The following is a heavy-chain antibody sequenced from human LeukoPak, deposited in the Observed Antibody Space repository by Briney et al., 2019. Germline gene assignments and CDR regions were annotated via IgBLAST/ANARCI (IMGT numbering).Heavy chain of an antibody. D-gene: IGHD6-19*01. Sequence: GESLKISCKGSGYSFTSYWIAWVRQMPGKGLEWMGIIYAGASDTRYSPSFQGQVTISADKSLNTAYLQWNSLKASDTAIYYCATGSGWDFDYWGQGTLVTLSS. CDR1: GYSFTSYW. J-gene: IGHJ4*02. CDR3: ATGSGWDFDY. CDR2: IYAGASDT. V-gene: IGHV5-51*01.